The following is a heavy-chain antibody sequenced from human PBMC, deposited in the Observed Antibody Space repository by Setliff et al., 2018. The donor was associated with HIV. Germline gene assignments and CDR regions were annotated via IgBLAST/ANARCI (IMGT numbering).Heavy chain of an antibody. J-gene: IGHJ4*02. CDR2: IKQDGSDM. CDR1: GLPFYNYW. Sequence: AGGSLRLSCVASGLPFYNYWMTWLRRAPGRGLEWVANIKQDGSDMHYIESVKGRFTIFRDNAKNSVFLQMNSLRAEDTGVYYCARFRLYHYSNKVDYWGQGTLVTVSS. CDR3: ARFRLYHYSNKVDY. D-gene: IGHD4-4*01. V-gene: IGHV3-7*01.